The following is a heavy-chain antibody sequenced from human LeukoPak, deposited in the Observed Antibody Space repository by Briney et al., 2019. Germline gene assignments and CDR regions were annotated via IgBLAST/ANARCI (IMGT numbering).Heavy chain of an antibody. V-gene: IGHV3-23*01. CDR2: ISGSGGST. CDR3: AKDRATMVRGVILGWFDP. Sequence: PGGSLRLSCAASGFTFSRYAMSWVRQAPGKGLEWVSAISGSGGSTYYADSVKGRFTISRDNSENTLYLQMNSLRAEDTAVYYCAKDRATMVRGVILGWFDPWGQGTLVTVSS. CDR1: GFTFSRYA. D-gene: IGHD3-10*01. J-gene: IGHJ5*02.